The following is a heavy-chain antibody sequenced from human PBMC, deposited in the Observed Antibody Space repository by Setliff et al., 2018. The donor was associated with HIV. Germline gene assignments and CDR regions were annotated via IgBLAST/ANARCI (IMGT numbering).Heavy chain of an antibody. Sequence: PGGSLRLSCKGFGFMFRDFAVSWFRQAPGKGREWVAFIGKKTFGETVQYAASVKGRFSISRDDSRSTTYLELSNVKTEDAGRYYCTRDWAVKGDGGDYWGQGTLVTVSS. CDR1: GFMFRDFA. V-gene: IGHV3-49*03. CDR3: TRDWAVKGDGGDY. J-gene: IGHJ4*02. D-gene: IGHD3-16*01. CDR2: IGKKTFGETV.